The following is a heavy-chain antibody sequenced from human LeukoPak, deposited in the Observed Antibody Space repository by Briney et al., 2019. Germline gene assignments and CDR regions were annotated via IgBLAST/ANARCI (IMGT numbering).Heavy chain of an antibody. CDR3: AREGYSSSLDPYFDY. CDR1: GGSISSGSYY. Sequence: PSETLSLTCTVSGGSISSGSYYWSWIRQPAGKGLEWIGRIYTSGSTNYNPSLKSRVTISVDTSKNQFSLKLSSVTAADTAVYYCAREGYSSSLDPYFDYWGQGTLVTVSS. CDR2: IYTSGST. J-gene: IGHJ4*02. D-gene: IGHD6-13*01. V-gene: IGHV4-61*02.